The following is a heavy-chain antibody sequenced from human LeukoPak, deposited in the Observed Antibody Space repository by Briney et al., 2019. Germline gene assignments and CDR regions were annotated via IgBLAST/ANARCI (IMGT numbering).Heavy chain of an antibody. V-gene: IGHV3-7*03. D-gene: IGHD1-26*01. CDR1: GFTFTNYW. CDR2: LNQYGNDK. CDR3: AKRGAMDAFDI. Sequence: QPGGSLRLSCEASGFTFTNYWMTWVRQAPGKGLEWVANLNQYGNDKYYDDSVKGRFTISRDNARDSLYLQMNSLRAEDTAVYYCAKRGAMDAFDIWGQGTMVTVSS. J-gene: IGHJ3*02.